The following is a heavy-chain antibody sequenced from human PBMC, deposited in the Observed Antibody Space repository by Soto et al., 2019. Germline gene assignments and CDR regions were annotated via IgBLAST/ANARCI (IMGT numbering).Heavy chain of an antibody. V-gene: IGHV4-59*01. D-gene: IGHD6-6*01. CDR1: GGSISSYY. CDR3: ARGRGGTTTEYSSSSRFYYYYYGMDV. CDR2: IYYSGST. J-gene: IGHJ6*02. Sequence: SETLSLTCTVSGGSISSYYWSWIRQPPGKGLEWIGYIYYSGSTNYNPSLKSRVTISVDTSKNQFSLKLSSVTAADTAVYYCARGRGGTTTEYSSSSRFYYYYYGMDVWGQGTTVTVSS.